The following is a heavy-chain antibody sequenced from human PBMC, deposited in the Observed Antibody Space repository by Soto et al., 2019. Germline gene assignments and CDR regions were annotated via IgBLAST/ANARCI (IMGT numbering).Heavy chain of an antibody. Sequence: LRLSCAASGFTFSEYYMGWIRQAPGKGLEWVSYIRRSESDTNYADSVKGRFTISRDSAKKSLYLQMNSLRAEDTAVYYCARDRGAAADFDYWGQGALVTV. D-gene: IGHD6-13*01. CDR2: IRRSESDT. J-gene: IGHJ4*02. CDR1: GFTFSEYY. CDR3: ARDRGAAADFDY. V-gene: IGHV3-11*06.